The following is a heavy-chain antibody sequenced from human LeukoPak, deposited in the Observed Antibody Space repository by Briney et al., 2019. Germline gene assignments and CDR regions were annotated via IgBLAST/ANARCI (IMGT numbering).Heavy chain of an antibody. CDR1: GYTFTGYC. V-gene: IGHV1-2*02. CDR3: ARVSRKLGTNPIDY. D-gene: IGHD1/OR15-1a*01. J-gene: IGHJ4*02. CDR2: INPNSGAT. Sequence: EASVKVSCTASGYTFTGYCMHWVRQAPGQGLEWMGWINPNSGATNYAQRFQGRVTMTRDTSISTAYMELSRLRSDDTAVYYCARVSRKLGTNPIDYWGQGTLVTASS.